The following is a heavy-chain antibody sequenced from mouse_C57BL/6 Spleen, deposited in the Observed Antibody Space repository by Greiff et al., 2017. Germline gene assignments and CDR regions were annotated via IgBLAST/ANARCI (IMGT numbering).Heavy chain of an antibody. CDR1: GYSITSGYY. CDR2: ISYDGSN. Sequence: EVKLQESGPGLVKPSQSLSLTCSVTGYSITSGYYWNWIRQFPGNNLEWMGYISYDGSNNYNPSLKNRISITRDTSNNQFFLKLNSVTTEDTATYFCAREGYYGSSYDAMDYWGQGTSVTVSS. V-gene: IGHV3-6*01. J-gene: IGHJ4*01. CDR3: AREGYYGSSYDAMDY. D-gene: IGHD1-1*01.